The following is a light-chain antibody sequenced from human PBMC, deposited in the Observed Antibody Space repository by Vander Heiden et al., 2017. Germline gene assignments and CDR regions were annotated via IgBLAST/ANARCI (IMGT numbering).Light chain of an antibody. CDR1: KVGDKT. Sequence: SYELTQPPSVSVSPGQTASITCAGDKVGDKTACWYQQKPGQSLVLVIYQDSKRPSGIRERFSGSNSGTTATLTISGTQAMDEDDYYCQAWDSSTVVFGGGTKLTVL. J-gene: IGLJ2*01. CDR3: QAWDSSTVV. V-gene: IGLV3-1*01. CDR2: QDS.